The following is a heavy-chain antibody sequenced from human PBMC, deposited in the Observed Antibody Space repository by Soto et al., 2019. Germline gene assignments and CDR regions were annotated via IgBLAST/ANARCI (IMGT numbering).Heavy chain of an antibody. D-gene: IGHD2-15*01. CDR1: GFTFSSYD. V-gene: IGHV3-13*01. CDR3: ARGVPCSGGSCYSDLVDY. Sequence: GGSLRLSCAASGFTFSSYDMHWVRQATGKGLEWVSAIGTAGDTYYPGSVKGRITISRENAKNSLYLQMNSLRAEDTAVYYCARGVPCSGGSCYSDLVDYWGQGTLVTVSS. J-gene: IGHJ4*02. CDR2: IGTAGDT.